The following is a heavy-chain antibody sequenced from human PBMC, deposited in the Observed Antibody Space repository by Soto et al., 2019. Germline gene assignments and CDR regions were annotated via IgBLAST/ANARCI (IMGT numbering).Heavy chain of an antibody. CDR2: INSDGSST. J-gene: IGHJ4*02. V-gene: IGHV3-74*01. CDR1: GFTFSSYW. Sequence: EVQLVVSGGGLVQPGASLRLSCAASGFTFSSYWMHWVRQAPGKGLVWVSRINSDGSSTSYAGSVKGRFTISRDNAKNTLYLQMNSLRAEDTAVYYCVRTSLVVAAATREDYWGQGTLLTVSS. CDR3: VRTSLVVAAATREDY. D-gene: IGHD2-15*01.